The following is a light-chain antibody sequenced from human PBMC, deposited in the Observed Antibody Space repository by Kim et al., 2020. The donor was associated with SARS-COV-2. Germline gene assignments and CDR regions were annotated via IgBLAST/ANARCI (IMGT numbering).Light chain of an antibody. V-gene: IGKV1-17*01. J-gene: IGKJ5*01. CDR3: LQHSTYPIT. CDR2: GAS. Sequence: ASEGDRGTITCRASQEIRNDLGWYQQNPGRAPKRLIYGASSLQSGVPSRFSGSGSGTEFTLTISSVQPEDVATYFCLQHSTYPITFGQGTRLEIK. CDR1: QEIRND.